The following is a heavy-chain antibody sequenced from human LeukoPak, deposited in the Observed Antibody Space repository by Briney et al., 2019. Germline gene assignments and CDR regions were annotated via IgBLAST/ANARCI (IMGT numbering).Heavy chain of an antibody. CDR2: MNPNSGGT. D-gene: IGHD6-19*01. CDR3: ATELYSSGLMYFYYYVDV. Sequence: ASVKVSCKASGYSFTGYYMHWVRQAPGQGLEWMGWMNPNSGGTKYAQKFQGRITMTRDTSISTAYMELSSLRSDDTAIYYCATELYSSGLMYFYYYVDVWGKGTTVTISS. CDR1: GYSFTGYY. V-gene: IGHV1-2*02. J-gene: IGHJ6*03.